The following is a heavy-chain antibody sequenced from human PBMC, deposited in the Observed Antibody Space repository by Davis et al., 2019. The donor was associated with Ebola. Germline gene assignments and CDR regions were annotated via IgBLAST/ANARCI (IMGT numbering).Heavy chain of an antibody. J-gene: IGHJ4*02. D-gene: IGHD6-19*01. Sequence: PGGSLRLSCTASGFTFGDYAMSWVRQAPGKGLEWVGFIRSKAYGGTTEYAASVKGRFTISRDDSKSIAYLQINSLKTEDIAVYYCTRGSLEQWLVTDSDYWGQGTLVTVSS. CDR2: IRSKAYGGTT. V-gene: IGHV3-49*04. CDR3: TRGSLEQWLVTDSDY. CDR1: GFTFGDYA.